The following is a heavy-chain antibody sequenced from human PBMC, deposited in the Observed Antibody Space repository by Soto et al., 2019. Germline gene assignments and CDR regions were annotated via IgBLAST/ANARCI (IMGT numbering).Heavy chain of an antibody. V-gene: IGHV4-39*01. D-gene: IGHD5-12*01. CDR1: GGSISSSSYY. CDR2: IYYSGST. J-gene: IGHJ4*02. Sequence: LSLTCTVSGGSISSSSYYWGWIRQPPGKGLEWIGSIYYSGSTYYNPSLKSRVTISVDTSKNQFSLKLSSVTAADTAVYYCAAPVEMATIFDYWGQGTLVTV. CDR3: AAPVEMATIFDY.